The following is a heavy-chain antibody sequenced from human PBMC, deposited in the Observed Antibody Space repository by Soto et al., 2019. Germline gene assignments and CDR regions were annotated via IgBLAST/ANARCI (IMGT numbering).Heavy chain of an antibody. CDR2: IKQDGSEK. Sequence: PGGSLRLSCAASGFTFDDYGMSWVRQAPGKGLEWVANIKQDGSEKYYVDSVKGRFTISRDNAKNSLYLQMNSLRAEDTAVYYCAHFDWFIDYWGQGTLVTVSS. V-gene: IGHV3-7*05. CDR3: AHFDWFIDY. CDR1: GFTFDDYG. D-gene: IGHD3-9*01. J-gene: IGHJ4*02.